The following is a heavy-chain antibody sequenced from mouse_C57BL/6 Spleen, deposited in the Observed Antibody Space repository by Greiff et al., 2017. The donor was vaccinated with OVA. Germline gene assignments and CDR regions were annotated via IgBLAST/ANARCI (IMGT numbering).Heavy chain of an antibody. J-gene: IGHJ3*01. D-gene: IGHD2-4*01. Sequence: EVQVVESGGGLVQPGGSLKLSCAASGFTFSDYGMAWVRQAPRKGPEWVAFISNLAYSIYYADTVTGRFTISRENAKNTLYLEMSSLRSEDTAMYYCARPDYDVGCAYWGQGTLVTVSA. V-gene: IGHV5-15*01. CDR2: ISNLAYSI. CDR1: GFTFSDYG. CDR3: ARPDYDVGCAY.